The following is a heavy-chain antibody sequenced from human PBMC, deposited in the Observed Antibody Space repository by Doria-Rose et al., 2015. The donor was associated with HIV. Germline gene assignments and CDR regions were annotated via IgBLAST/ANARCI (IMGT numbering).Heavy chain of an antibody. Sequence: LQESGGGVVQPGRSLRLSCAASGFTFSSYALHWVRQAPGKGLEWVSTIAFDGSENHYIDSVKGRFTVSRDNSRNTLYLQMNSLRPEDTAVYYCARDSDSSGWYVPYDYWGQGTLVTVSS. D-gene: IGHD6-19*01. J-gene: IGHJ4*02. CDR3: ARDSDSSGWYVPYDY. CDR2: IAFDGSEN. CDR1: GFTFSSYA. V-gene: IGHV3-30-3*01.